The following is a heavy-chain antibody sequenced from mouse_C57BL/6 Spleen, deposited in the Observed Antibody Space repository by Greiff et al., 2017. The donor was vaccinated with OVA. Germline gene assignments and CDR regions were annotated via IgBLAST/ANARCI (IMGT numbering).Heavy chain of an antibody. CDR3: ARHEGGLHAMRY. D-gene: IGHD6-2*01. J-gene: IGHJ4*01. V-gene: IGHV1-62-2*01. CDR2: FYPGRGSK. Sequence: VQLQQSGAELVKPGASVKLSCTASGFTFTAYTIHWVKQRPGQGLEWIGRFYPGRGSKKYKEKFKYKATLTADKSYSTVYMEHSRVTSKDSAVYYCARHEGGLHAMRYWGKGTSVTVSS. CDR1: GFTFTAYT.